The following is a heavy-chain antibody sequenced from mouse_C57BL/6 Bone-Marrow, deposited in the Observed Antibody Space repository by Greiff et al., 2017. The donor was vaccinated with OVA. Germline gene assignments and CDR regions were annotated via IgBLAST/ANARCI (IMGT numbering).Heavy chain of an antibody. J-gene: IGHJ3*01. CDR1: GYTFTDYY. CDR3: ASKDYAWFAY. D-gene: IGHD2-4*01. Sequence: VQLQQSGPVLVKPGASVKMSCKASGYTFTDYYMNWVQQSHGKSLEWIGVINPYNGGTSYNQKFKGKATLTVDKSSSTAYMELNSLTSEDSAVYYCASKDYAWFAYWGQGTLVTVSA. V-gene: IGHV1-19*01. CDR2: INPYNGGT.